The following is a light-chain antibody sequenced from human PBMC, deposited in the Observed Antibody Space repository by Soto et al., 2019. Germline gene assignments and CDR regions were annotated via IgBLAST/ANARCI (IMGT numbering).Light chain of an antibody. CDR1: QSISSSY. CDR2: GAS. V-gene: IGKV3-20*01. J-gene: IGKJ1*01. CDR3: QQYDSSPRT. Sequence: EMVLTQSPGTLSLSPGERATLSCRASQSISSSYLAGYQQKPGQAPMLLIYGASSRATGIPDRFSGSGSGTDFTLTISRLEPEDFAVYYCQQYDSSPRTFGQGTRVEIK.